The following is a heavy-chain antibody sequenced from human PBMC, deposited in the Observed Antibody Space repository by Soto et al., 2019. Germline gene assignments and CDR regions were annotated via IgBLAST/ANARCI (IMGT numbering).Heavy chain of an antibody. CDR3: AKQYGKNFDN. J-gene: IGHJ4*02. CDR2: ISGSGGST. Sequence: EVQLFDSGGGLKQPGVSLRLSCAASGLTFSSYAMSWVRQAPGKGLEWVSGISGSGGSTYYADSVKGRFTISRDNSKNTLYLQMNSLRAEDTAVYYCAKQYGKNFDNWGQGTLVTVSS. CDR1: GLTFSSYA. V-gene: IGHV3-23*01. D-gene: IGHD4-17*01.